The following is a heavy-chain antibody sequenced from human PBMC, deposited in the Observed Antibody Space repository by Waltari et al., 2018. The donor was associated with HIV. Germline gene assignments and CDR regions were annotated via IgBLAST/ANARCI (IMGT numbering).Heavy chain of an antibody. CDR3: ARTPVGLGCFDL. V-gene: IGHV3-21*01. CDR1: GFTFSSYS. CDR2: ISSSSSYI. J-gene: IGHJ2*01. D-gene: IGHD4-17*01. Sequence: EVQLVESGGGLVKPGGSLRLSCAASGFTFSSYSMNWVRQAPGKWLEWVSSISSSSSYIYYADSVKGRFTISRDNAKNSLCLQMNSLRAEDTAVYYCARTPVGLGCFDLWGRGTLVTVSS.